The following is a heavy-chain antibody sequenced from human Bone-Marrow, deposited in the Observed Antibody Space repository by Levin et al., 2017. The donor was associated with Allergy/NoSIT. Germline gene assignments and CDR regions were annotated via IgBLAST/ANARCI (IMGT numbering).Heavy chain of an antibody. D-gene: IGHD2-2*01. CDR1: GFTFSSYW. J-gene: IGHJ3*02. Sequence: GESLKISCAASGFTFSSYWMHWVRQAPGKGLVWVSRINSDGSSTSYADSVKGRFTISRDNAKNTLYLQMNSLRAEDTAVYYCAREYCSSTSCYDAFDIWGQGTMVTVSS. CDR2: INSDGSST. CDR3: AREYCSSTSCYDAFDI. V-gene: IGHV3-74*01.